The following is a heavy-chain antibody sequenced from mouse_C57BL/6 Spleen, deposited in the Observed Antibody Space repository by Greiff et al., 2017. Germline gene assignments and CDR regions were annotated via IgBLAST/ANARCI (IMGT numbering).Heavy chain of an antibody. V-gene: IGHV1-61*01. CDR1: GYTFTSYW. CDR3: ARGQLNYYGY. J-gene: IGHJ2*01. D-gene: IGHD1-1*02. CDR2: IYPSDSET. Sequence: QVQLQQPGAELVRPGSSVKLSCKASGYTFTSYWMDWVKQRPGQGLEWIGNIYPSDSETHYNQKFKDKATLTVDKSSSTAYMQLSSLTSEDSAVYYCARGQLNYYGYWGQVTTLSVA.